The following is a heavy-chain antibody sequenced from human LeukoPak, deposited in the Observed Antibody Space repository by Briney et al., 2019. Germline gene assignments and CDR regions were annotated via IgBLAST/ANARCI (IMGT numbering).Heavy chain of an antibody. V-gene: IGHV1-2*02. CDR3: ARYRNYYDSSGYYYVEYFQH. D-gene: IGHD3-22*01. Sequence: GASVKVSCKASGYTFTGYYMHWVRQAPGQGLEWMGWINPNSGGTNYAPKFQGRVTMTRDTSISTAYMELSRLRSDDTAVYYCARYRNYYDSSGYYYVEYFQHWGQGTLVTVSS. CDR1: GYTFTGYY. CDR2: INPNSGGT. J-gene: IGHJ1*01.